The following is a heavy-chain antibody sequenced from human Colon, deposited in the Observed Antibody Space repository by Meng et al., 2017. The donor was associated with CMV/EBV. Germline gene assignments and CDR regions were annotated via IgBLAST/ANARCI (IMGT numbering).Heavy chain of an antibody. CDR1: GYTFSSYG. J-gene: IGHJ4*02. D-gene: IGHD5-12*01. V-gene: IGHV1-18*01. Sequence: SGYTFSSYGLRWVRPAPGQGLEWMGWISTYNGNTDYAQKFQGRVTMTTDTLTSTAYMELTSLKSDDTAVFYCARAREVGYSAYDYYDFWGQGTLVTVSS. CDR3: ARAREVGYSAYDYYDF. CDR2: ISTYNGNT.